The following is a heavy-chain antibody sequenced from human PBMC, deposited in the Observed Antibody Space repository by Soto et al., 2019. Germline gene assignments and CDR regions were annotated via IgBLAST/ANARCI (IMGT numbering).Heavy chain of an antibody. D-gene: IGHD6-13*01. Sequence: PGGSLRLSCAASGFTFSSYSMNWVRQAPGKGLARVSSISSSSSYIYYADSVKGLFTISRDNAKDSLYLQKNSLRAEDTAVYYCARAGYSSRGQNYYGMDVWGQGTTVTVAS. V-gene: IGHV3-21*01. CDR2: ISSSSSYI. CDR1: GFTFSSYS. CDR3: ARAGYSSRGQNYYGMDV. J-gene: IGHJ6*02.